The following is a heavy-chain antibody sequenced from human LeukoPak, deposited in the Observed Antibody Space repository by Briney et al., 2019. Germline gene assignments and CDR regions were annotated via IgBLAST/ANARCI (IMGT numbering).Heavy chain of an antibody. Sequence: GGSLRLSCAASGFTFSSYSMNWVRQAPGKGLEWVSSITSTRSDIYYADSVKGRFTISRDNARNSLFLQMNSLRAEDTAVYYCARVLVATTLASENWLDPWGQGTLVTVSS. J-gene: IGHJ5*02. CDR1: GFTFSSYS. CDR2: ITSTRSDI. V-gene: IGHV3-21*01. D-gene: IGHD5-12*01. CDR3: ARVLVATTLASENWLDP.